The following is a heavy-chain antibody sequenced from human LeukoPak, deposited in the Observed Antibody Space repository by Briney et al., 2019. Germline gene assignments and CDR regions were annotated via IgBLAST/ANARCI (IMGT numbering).Heavy chain of an antibody. CDR3: GAWRDTAIVRLEY. J-gene: IGHJ4*02. CDR1: GFTFSSYG. Sequence: PGGSLRLSCAASGFTFSSYGMHWVRHAPGKGLEWVAFIRYDGTNKYYADSVKGRLTISRDNYKNTLYLQMNRLRAEDTAVYFCGAWRDTAIVRLEYWGQGTMVTVSS. D-gene: IGHD5-18*01. V-gene: IGHV3-30*02. CDR2: IRYDGTNK.